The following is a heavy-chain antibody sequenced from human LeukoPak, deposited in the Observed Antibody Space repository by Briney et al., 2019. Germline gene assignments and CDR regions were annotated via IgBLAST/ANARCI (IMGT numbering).Heavy chain of an antibody. CDR3: ARDRSNGIGIFD. V-gene: IGHV1-2*02. D-gene: IGHD2-8*01. Sequence: VASVKVSCKASGSTFTNYYVHWVRQAPGRGLEWLGLINFNRGVTDYAQSLQGRVTMTRDTSINTVFMELSGLKSDDTALYYCARDRSNGIGIFDWGQGTVVTVSP. J-gene: IGHJ4*02. CDR2: INFNRGVT. CDR1: GSTFTNYY.